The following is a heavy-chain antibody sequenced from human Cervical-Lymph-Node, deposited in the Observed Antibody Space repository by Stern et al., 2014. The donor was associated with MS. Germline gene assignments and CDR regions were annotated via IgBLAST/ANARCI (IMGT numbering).Heavy chain of an antibody. CDR2: IIPMPGVA. CDR1: GGTFTSYT. CDR3: ASGFSYGWNDHQFGVHV. D-gene: IGHD5-18*01. Sequence: QVQLVQSGAEVKKPGSSVKVSCKASGGTFTSYTFSWVRQAPGQGLEWMGRIIPMPGVANYAQNFQGRVTIIADKSTSTVYMELSSLRSEDTAVYFCASGFSYGWNDHQFGVHVWGQGTTVSVSS. J-gene: IGHJ6*02. V-gene: IGHV1-69*02.